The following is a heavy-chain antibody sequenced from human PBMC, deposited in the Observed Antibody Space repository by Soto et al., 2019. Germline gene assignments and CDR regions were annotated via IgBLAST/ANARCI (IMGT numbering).Heavy chain of an antibody. CDR3: ARHSGPYASSWFDA. V-gene: IGHV4-39*01. CDR2: IYYSGST. J-gene: IGHJ5*02. Sequence: ETLSLPCTVSGGSISNSSYYWGWIRQPPGKGLEWIGSIYYSGSTYYNPSLKSRVTISINTSKNQMSLELTSVTAADTAVYYCARHSGPYASSWFDAWGQGTLVTVSS. D-gene: IGHD2-2*01. CDR1: GGSISNSSYY.